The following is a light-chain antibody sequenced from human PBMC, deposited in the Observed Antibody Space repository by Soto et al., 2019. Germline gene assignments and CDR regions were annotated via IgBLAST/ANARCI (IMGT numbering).Light chain of an antibody. CDR1: SSNIGSAY. CDR3: AGWDDSLVV. V-gene: IGLV1-47*01. Sequence: QSVLTQPPSASGTPGQTVTISCSGSSSNIGSAYIYWYQHLPGTAPKLLIYRNNQRPSGVPDRFSASKSGTSASLAISGLRSEDDADYYCAGWDDSLVVFGGGTKLTVL. J-gene: IGLJ2*01. CDR2: RNN.